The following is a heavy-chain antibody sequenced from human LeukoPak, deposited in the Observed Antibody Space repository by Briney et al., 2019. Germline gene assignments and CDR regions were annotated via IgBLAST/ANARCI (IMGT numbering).Heavy chain of an antibody. Sequence: GGSLRVSCVGFGFTFKNYAMNWVRQAPGKGLEWVAGITGRADKTYYAESVKGRFTISRDNSNNTLHLQMNSLRVDDTAVYYCAKDESGWYSQLTYYYMDVWGIGTTVTVSS. V-gene: IGHV3-23*01. D-gene: IGHD6-19*01. CDR1: GFTFKNYA. CDR2: ITGRADKT. J-gene: IGHJ6*03. CDR3: AKDESGWYSQLTYYYMDV.